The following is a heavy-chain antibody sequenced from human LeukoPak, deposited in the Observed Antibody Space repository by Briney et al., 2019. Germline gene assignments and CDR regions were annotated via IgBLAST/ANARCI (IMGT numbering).Heavy chain of an antibody. CDR3: AKEEVVVTTGEYLDY. Sequence: PGGSLRLSCAASGFTFSSYAMHWVRQAPGKGLEWVAVISYDGSNKYYADSVKGRFTISRDNSKNTLYPQMNSLRTQNTAVSYWAKEEVVVTTGEYLDYWGQGTLVTVSS. V-gene: IGHV3-30-3*01. CDR1: GFTFSSYA. CDR2: ISYDGSNK. J-gene: IGHJ4*02. D-gene: IGHD3-22*01.